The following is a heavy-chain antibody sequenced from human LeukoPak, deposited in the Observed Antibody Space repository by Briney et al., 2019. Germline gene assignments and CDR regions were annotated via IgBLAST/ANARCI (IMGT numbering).Heavy chain of an antibody. CDR3: ARSGWDYYDSSGPRPWFDP. Sequence: SETLSLTCAVSGGSISSGDYSWSWIRQPPGKGLEWIGYIYHSGSTYYNPSLKSRVTISVDRSKNQFSLKLSSVTAADTAVYYCARSGWDYYDSSGPRPWFDPWGQGTLVTVSS. D-gene: IGHD3-22*01. V-gene: IGHV4-30-2*01. J-gene: IGHJ5*02. CDR2: IYHSGST. CDR1: GGSISSGDYS.